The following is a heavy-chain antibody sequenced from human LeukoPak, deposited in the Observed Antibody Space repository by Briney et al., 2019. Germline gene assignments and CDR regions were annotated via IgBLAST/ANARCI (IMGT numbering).Heavy chain of an antibody. J-gene: IGHJ6*03. CDR1: GGSISSSNW. V-gene: IGHV4-4*02. CDR2: IYHSGST. D-gene: IGHD3-10*01. CDR3: ARERMVRGGNPLYYYYYMDV. Sequence: ASETLSLTCAVSGGSISSSNWWSWIRQPPGKGLEWIGEIYHSGSTNYNPSLKSRVTISVDKSKTQFSLKLSSVTAADTAVYYCARERMVRGGNPLYYYYYMDVWGKGTTVTISS.